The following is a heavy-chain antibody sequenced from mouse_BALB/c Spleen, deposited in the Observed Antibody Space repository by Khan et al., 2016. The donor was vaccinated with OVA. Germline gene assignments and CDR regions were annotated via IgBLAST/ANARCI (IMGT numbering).Heavy chain of an antibody. CDR1: GFTFSSNT. J-gene: IGHJ4*01. V-gene: IGHV5-12-2*01. CDR3: ACIPTSVTTALDY. Sequence: EVQLQESGGGLVQPGGSLKLSCAASGFTFSSNTMSWVRQTPEKRLEWVAYITNGGGNTYYPDTVKGRFTISRDNAKNTLYLQMSSLKSEDTAMYYCACIPTSVTTALDYWGQGTPVTVSS. D-gene: IGHD1-1*01. CDR2: ITNGGGNT.